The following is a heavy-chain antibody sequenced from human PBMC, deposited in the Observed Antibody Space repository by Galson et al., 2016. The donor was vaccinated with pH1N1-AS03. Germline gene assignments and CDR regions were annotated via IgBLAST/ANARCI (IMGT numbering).Heavy chain of an antibody. CDR2: IIPILGIT. D-gene: IGHD4-17*01. CDR1: GGTFSSDA. J-gene: IGHJ4*02. CDR3: ARDTSTTATTHFDC. Sequence: SVKVSCKASGGTFSSDAISWVRQAPGQGLEWMGRIIPILGITDYAQKFQGRVTITADKSTSTAYMELSGLRSEDTAVYYCARDTSTTATTHFDCWGQGTLVTISS. V-gene: IGHV1-69*04.